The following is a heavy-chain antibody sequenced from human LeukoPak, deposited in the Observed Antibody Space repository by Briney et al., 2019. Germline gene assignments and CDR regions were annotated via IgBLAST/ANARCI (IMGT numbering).Heavy chain of an antibody. V-gene: IGHV4-31*03. J-gene: IGHJ4*02. Sequence: PSRTLSLTCSVSGGSISSGGYYWSWLRQHPGKGLEWVGDIYYSGSTYYNASLKSRVNISVDTSKKQFSLKLSSVTAADTAVYYCARGSYHFFDYWGQGTLVTVSS. CDR3: ARGSYHFFDY. D-gene: IGHD1-26*01. CDR2: IYYSGST. CDR1: GGSISSGGYY.